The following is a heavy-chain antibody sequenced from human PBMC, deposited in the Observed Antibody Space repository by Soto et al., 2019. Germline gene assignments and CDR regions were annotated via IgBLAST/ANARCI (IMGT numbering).Heavy chain of an antibody. Sequence: QVELVQSGAEVKNPGSSVRVSFESSGGAFNNYGFTWVLQVSGQGLEWMGQIIPLFSTTHYSQKFQGKVSITADGSTTTVHMELSSLTSDATAVYYCARDGNLSSSSGDFDYWGQGTLVIVSS. D-gene: IGHD6-6*01. V-gene: IGHV1-69*01. CDR1: GGAFNNYG. J-gene: IGHJ4*02. CDR3: ARDGNLSSSSGDFDY. CDR2: IIPLFSTT.